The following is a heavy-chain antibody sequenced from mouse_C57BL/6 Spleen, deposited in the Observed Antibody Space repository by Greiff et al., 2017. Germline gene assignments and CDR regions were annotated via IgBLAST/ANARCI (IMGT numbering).Heavy chain of an antibody. D-gene: IGHD2-4*01. CDR1: GYTFTSYW. J-gene: IGHJ4*01. V-gene: IGHV1-5*01. CDR2: IYPGNSDT. Sequence: EVQVVESGTVLARPGASVKMSCKTSGYTFTSYWMHWVKQRPGQGLEWIGAIYPGNSDTSYNQKFKGKAKLTAVTSASTAYMELSSLTNEDSAVYYCILYCDYDVWYAMDYWGQGTSVTVSS. CDR3: ILYCDYDVWYAMDY.